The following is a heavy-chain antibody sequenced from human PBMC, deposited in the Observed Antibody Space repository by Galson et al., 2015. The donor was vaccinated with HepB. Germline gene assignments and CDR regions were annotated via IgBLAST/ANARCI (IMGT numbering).Heavy chain of an antibody. CDR2: INPSGGST. J-gene: IGHJ3*02. D-gene: IGHD3-10*01. CDR3: AREDSVVRGHDAFDI. Sequence: SVKVSCKASGYTFTSYYMHWVRQAPGQGLEWMGIINPSGGSTSYAQEFQGRVTMTRDTSTSTAYMELRSLRSDDTAVYYCAREDSVVRGHDAFDIWGQGTMVTVSS. V-gene: IGHV1-46*01. CDR1: GYTFTSYY.